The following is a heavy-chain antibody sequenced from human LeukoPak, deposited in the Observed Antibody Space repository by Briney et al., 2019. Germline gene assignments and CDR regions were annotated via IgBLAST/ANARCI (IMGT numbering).Heavy chain of an antibody. Sequence: ASVKVSCKASGGTFSSYAISWVRQAPGQGLEWMGGIIPIFGTANYAQKFQGRVTITADESTSTAYMELSSLRSEDTAVYYCARDYTSAEWLGFAFDVWGQGTVVSVSS. D-gene: IGHD6-19*01. CDR3: ARDYTSAEWLGFAFDV. CDR1: GGTFSSYA. V-gene: IGHV1-69*13. J-gene: IGHJ3*01. CDR2: IIPIFGTA.